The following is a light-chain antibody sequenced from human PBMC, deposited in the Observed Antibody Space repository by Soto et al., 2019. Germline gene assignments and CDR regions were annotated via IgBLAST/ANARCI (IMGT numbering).Light chain of an antibody. CDR3: QSYDSSLSGPYVV. J-gene: IGLJ2*01. Sequence: QSVLTQPPSVSGAPGQRVTISCTGSSSNIGAGYDVHWYQQLPGTAPKLLICGNSNRPSGVPDRFSGSKSGTSASLAITGLQAEDEADYYCQSYDSSLSGPYVVFGGGTKLTVL. CDR1: SSNIGAGYD. V-gene: IGLV1-40*01. CDR2: GNS.